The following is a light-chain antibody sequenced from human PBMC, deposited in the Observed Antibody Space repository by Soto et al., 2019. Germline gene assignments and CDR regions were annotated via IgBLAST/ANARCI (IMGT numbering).Light chain of an antibody. CDR1: ETISSY. J-gene: IGKJ1*01. CDR2: GAS. V-gene: IGKV3-20*01. CDR3: QQYGSLGT. Sequence: IVLSQSPATLSLSPGDRATLSCRASETISSYLAWYHQKPGQAPRLLIYGASNRATGIPDRFSGSGSGTDFTLTISRLEPEDFAVYYCQQYGSLGTFGQGAKVDIK.